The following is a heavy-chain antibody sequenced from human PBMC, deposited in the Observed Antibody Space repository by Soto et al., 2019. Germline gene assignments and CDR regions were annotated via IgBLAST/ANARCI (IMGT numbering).Heavy chain of an antibody. J-gene: IGHJ4*02. D-gene: IGHD2-8*02. CDR2: INNKGST. V-gene: IGHV4-34*01. CDR1: GGSFSGYY. Sequence: QVQLQQWGAGLLKPSETLSLTCAVYGGSFSGYYWTWIRQPQGTGMEWIGEINNKGSTNYNPALKSRVTISVDASKNQFSLKLTSVTAADTAVYYCARDKITGLFDYWGQGTLVTVSS. CDR3: ARDKITGLFDY.